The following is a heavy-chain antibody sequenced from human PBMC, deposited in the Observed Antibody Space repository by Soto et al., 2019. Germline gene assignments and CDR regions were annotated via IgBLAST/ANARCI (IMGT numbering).Heavy chain of an antibody. V-gene: IGHV3-33*01. Sequence: GGSQSLSCAASGFTFSSYGRHWVRQAPGKGLEWVAVIWYDGSNKYYADSVKGRFTISRDNSKNTPYLQMNSLRAEDTAVYYCAGEDNRAFDIWGQGTMVTVSS. CDR2: IWYDGSNK. J-gene: IGHJ3*02. CDR3: AGEDNRAFDI. CDR1: GFTFSSYG.